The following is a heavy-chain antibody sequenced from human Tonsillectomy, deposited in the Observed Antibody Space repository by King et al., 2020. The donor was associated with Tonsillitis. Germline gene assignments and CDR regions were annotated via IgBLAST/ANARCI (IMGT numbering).Heavy chain of an antibody. CDR3: AEGVGGYFTNPDY. V-gene: IGHV3-9*01. D-gene: IGHD2-21*02. Sequence: VQLVESGGGLVQPGRSLRLSCAASGFTFDDYAMHWVRQAPGKGLEWVSGISWNSGSIGYADSVKGRFTISRDNAKNSLYLQMNSLRAEDTALYYCAEGVGGYFTNPDYWGQGTLVTVSS. CDR2: ISWNSGSI. CDR1: GFTFDDYA. J-gene: IGHJ4*02.